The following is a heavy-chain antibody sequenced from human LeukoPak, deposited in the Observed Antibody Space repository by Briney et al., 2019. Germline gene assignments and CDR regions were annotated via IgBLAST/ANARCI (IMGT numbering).Heavy chain of an antibody. CDR1: GFTFSSYA. CDR3: ARDFPLGYCSGGSCYQWWFDP. Sequence: GRSLRLSCAASGFTFSSYAMHWVRQAPGKGLEWVAVISYDGSNKYYADSVKGRFTISRDNSKNTLYLQMNSLRAEDTAVYYCARDFPLGYCSGGSCYQWWFDPWGQGTLVTVSS. J-gene: IGHJ5*02. CDR2: ISYDGSNK. V-gene: IGHV3-30-3*01. D-gene: IGHD2-15*01.